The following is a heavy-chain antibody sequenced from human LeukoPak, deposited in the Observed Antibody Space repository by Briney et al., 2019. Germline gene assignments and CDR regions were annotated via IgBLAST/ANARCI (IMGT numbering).Heavy chain of an antibody. J-gene: IGHJ3*02. CDR1: GYSFTSYW. D-gene: IGHD3-22*01. V-gene: IGHV5-51*06. Sequence: GESLKISCKGSGYSFTSYWIGWVRQMPGKGLEWIGIIYPGDSDTRYSPSFQGQVTISADKSISTAYLQWSSLKASDTAMYYCASSYYDSSGHYNPYDAFDIWGQGTMVTVSS. CDR3: ASSYYDSSGHYNPYDAFDI. CDR2: IYPGDSDT.